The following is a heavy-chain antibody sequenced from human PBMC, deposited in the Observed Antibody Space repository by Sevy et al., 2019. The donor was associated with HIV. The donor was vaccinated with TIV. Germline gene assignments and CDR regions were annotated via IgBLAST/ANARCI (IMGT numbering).Heavy chain of an antibody. CDR2: IKSRADGGTT. D-gene: IGHD3-3*01. J-gene: IGHJ4*02. V-gene: IGHV3-15*01. CDR1: GFTFSKAW. CDR3: TTKGDFWSGYQFFEY. Sequence: GGSLRLSCAASGFTFSKAWMTWVRQAPGKGLEWVGRIKSRADGGTTDYAAPVKGRFSISRDDSKNTLYLQMNGLKIEDTAVYYCTTKGDFWSGYQFFEYWGQGTLVTVSS.